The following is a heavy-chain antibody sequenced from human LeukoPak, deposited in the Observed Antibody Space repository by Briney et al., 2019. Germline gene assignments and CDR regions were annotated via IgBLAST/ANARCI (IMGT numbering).Heavy chain of an antibody. J-gene: IGHJ4*02. D-gene: IGHD1-26*01. V-gene: IGHV4-39*07. Sequence: PSENLSLTCTVSGGFISNSNYYWGWIRQAPGKGLEWIGSIHHSGSSYYNPSLKSRVTISVDTSKNQISLKLNSVTAADTAVYYCTRRAVGATDYWGQGTLVTVSS. CDR3: TRRAVGATDY. CDR1: GGFISNSNYY. CDR2: IHHSGSS.